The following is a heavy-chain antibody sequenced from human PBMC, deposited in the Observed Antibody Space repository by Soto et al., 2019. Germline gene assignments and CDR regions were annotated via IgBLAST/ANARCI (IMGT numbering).Heavy chain of an antibody. CDR3: ARDGFGRYDGSGSEAFDI. V-gene: IGHV3-53*01. CDR2: IYTSGTT. J-gene: IGHJ3*02. D-gene: IGHD3-10*01. CDR1: GFAVSDKY. Sequence: PGGSLRLSCVASGFAVSDKYMNWVRQAPGKGLEWVSVIYTSGTTYYADSVKGRFTISRDNFKNTLYLQMNSLRAEDTAMYYCARDGFGRYDGSGSEAFDIWGQATIVTVSS.